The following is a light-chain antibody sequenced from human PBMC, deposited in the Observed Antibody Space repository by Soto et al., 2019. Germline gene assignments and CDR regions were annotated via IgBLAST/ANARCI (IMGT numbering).Light chain of an antibody. Sequence: QSALTQPASVSGSPGQSITISCPGTSSDVGAYLSVSWYRQHPGKAPKLIIYDISSRPSGVSNRFSASKSGNTASLTISGLQAEDEADYYCSSYTSSNTDVFGTGTKATVL. CDR3: SSYTSSNTDV. CDR2: DIS. V-gene: IGLV2-14*03. J-gene: IGLJ1*01. CDR1: SSDVGAYLS.